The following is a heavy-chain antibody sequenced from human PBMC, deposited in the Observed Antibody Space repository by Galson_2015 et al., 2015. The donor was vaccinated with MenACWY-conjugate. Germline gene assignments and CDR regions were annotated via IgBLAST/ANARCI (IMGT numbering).Heavy chain of an antibody. Sequence: SLRLSCAASGFTFSSYWMSWVRQAPGKGLEWVANIKQDGSEKYYVDSVKGRFTISRDNAKNSLYLQMNSLRAEDTAVYYCARDNLIVGATFDYWVQGSLCTVSS. J-gene: IGHJ4*02. CDR3: ARDNLIVGATFDY. CDR1: GFTFSSYW. D-gene: IGHD1-26*01. CDR2: IKQDGSEK. V-gene: IGHV3-7*03.